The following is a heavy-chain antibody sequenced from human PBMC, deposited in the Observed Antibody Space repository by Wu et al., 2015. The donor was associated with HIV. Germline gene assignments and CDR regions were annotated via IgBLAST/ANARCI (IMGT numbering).Heavy chain of an antibody. D-gene: IGHD5-24*01. CDR1: GYYFSSYD. CDR2: MSPKSGKT. Sequence: QVQLVQSGAEVKKPGASLRISCKTSGYYFSSYDINWVRQVTGQGLEWMAWMSPKSGKTGFAQNFQGRVTLTRNNTMTTAYMELSGLRSEDTATYFCARGPFRGPATNNVGRDTSPTYNLDVWGNGTMVTVSS. CDR3: ARGPFRGPATNNVGRDTSPTYNLDV. V-gene: IGHV1-8*01. J-gene: IGHJ6*03.